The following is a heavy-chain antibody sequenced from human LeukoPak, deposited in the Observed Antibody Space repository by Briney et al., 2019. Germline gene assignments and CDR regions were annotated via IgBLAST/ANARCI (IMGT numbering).Heavy chain of an antibody. CDR3: ARLGFSRPYYYYYMDV. CDR2: MNPNSGNT. Sequence: ASVKVPCKASGYTFTSYDINWVRQATGQGLEWMGWMNPNSGNTGYAQKFQGRVTMTRNTSISTAYMELSSLRSEDTAVYYCARLGFSRPYYYYYMDVWGKGTTVTVSS. D-gene: IGHD1-26*01. J-gene: IGHJ6*03. CDR1: GYTFTSYD. V-gene: IGHV1-8*01.